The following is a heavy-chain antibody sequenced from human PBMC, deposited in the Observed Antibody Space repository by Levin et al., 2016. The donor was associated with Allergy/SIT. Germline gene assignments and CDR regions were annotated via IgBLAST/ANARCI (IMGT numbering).Heavy chain of an antibody. J-gene: IGHJ6*02. D-gene: IGHD5-12*01. Sequence: VRQAPGKGLEWVAVISYDGSNKYYADSVKGRFTVSRDNSKNTLYLQMNSLRAEDTAVYYCAKDLVDIVATIPPHYYGMDVWGQGTTVTVSS. CDR3: AKDLVDIVATIPPHYYGMDV. V-gene: IGHV3-30*18. CDR2: ISYDGSNK.